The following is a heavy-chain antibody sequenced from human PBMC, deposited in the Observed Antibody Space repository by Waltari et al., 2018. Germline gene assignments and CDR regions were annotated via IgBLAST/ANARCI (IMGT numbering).Heavy chain of an antibody. CDR3: ARLSVGARNLRLCY. J-gene: IGHJ4*02. CDR2: SNPSVGVT. V-gene: IGHV1-2*02. CDR1: GYPFTGYF. D-gene: IGHD1-26*01. Sequence: QVQLEQSGADVKKPGASVKVSCKASGYPFTGYFLHWVRQAPGLGLEWMGWSNPSVGVTNYAQKVQGRVAVATETAISAAYMELSNLRSDDTSVYYCARLSVGARNLRLCYWGQGTLVTVTA.